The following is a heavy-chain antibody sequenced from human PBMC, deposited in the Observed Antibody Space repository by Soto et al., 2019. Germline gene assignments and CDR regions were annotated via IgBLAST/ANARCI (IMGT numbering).Heavy chain of an antibody. Sequence: EVQVVESGGGLVQPGGSLRLSCAASGFSVTNNYMNCVRQAPGKGLEWVSIIDIGGNTYYADSVKDRFTISRDNSRNTVYVHMDRRRAEDTAVYYCARGLGSTGYLGREHYFDYWGQGTLVTGST. CDR3: ARGLGSTGYLGREHYFDY. V-gene: IGHV3-66*01. D-gene: IGHD2-2*01. J-gene: IGHJ4*02. CDR2: IDIGGNT. CDR1: GFSVTNNY.